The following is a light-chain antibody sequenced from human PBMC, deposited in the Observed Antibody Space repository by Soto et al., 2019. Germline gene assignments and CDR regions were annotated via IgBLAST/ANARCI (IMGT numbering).Light chain of an antibody. J-gene: IGKJ1*01. CDR2: DAS. V-gene: IGKV3-20*01. CDR3: QQYGSSPRT. Sequence: EIVLTQSPATLSLSPGERATLSCRASQSIGYYLAWYQEKPGQAPRLLIYDASIRATGIPDRFSGSGSGTDFTLTISRLEPEDFAVYYCQQYGSSPRTFGQGTKVDIK. CDR1: QSIGYY.